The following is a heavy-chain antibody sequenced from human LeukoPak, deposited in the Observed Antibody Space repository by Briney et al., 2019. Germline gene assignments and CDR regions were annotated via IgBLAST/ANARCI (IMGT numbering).Heavy chain of an antibody. Sequence: GGSLRLSCAASGFTFSSYEMNWVRQAPGKGLEWVSYISSSGSTIYYADSVKGRFTISRDNAKNSLYLQMNSLRAEDTAVYYCAAQRITMPIAFDIWGQGTMVTASS. D-gene: IGHD3-10*01. CDR3: AAQRITMPIAFDI. V-gene: IGHV3-48*03. J-gene: IGHJ3*02. CDR2: ISSSGSTI. CDR1: GFTFSSYE.